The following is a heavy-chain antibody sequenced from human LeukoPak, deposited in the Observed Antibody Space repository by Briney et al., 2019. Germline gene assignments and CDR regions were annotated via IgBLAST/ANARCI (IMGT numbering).Heavy chain of an antibody. D-gene: IGHD3-3*01. CDR3: ARGVRCLEWLFYNY. V-gene: IGHV1-8*01. Sequence: ASVKVSCKASGYTFTSYDINWVRQAPGQGLEWVGWMNPNSGNTGYAQKFQGRVTMTRNTSISTAYMELRSLRSEDTAVYYCARGVRCLEWLFYNYWGQGTLVTVSS. CDR2: MNPNSGNT. CDR1: GYTFTSYD. J-gene: IGHJ4*02.